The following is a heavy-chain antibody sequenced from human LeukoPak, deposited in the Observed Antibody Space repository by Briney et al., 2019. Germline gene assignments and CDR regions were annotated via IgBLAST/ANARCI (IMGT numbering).Heavy chain of an antibody. D-gene: IGHD5-12*01. CDR2: IYSGGST. Sequence: GGSLRLPCAASGFTVSSNYMSWVRQAPGKGLEWVSVIYSGGSTYYADSVKGRFTISRDNSKNTLYLQMNSLRAEDTAVYYCAKDRRSGYDWGYYFDYWGQGTLVTVSS. CDR3: AKDRRSGYDWGYYFDY. J-gene: IGHJ4*02. V-gene: IGHV3-66*02. CDR1: GFTVSSNY.